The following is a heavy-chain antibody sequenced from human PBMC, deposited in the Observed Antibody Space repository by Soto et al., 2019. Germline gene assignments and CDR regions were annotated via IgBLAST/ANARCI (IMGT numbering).Heavy chain of an antibody. Sequence: SETLSLTCTVSGGSISSSSYYWGWIRQPPGKGLEWIGSIYYSGSTYYNPSLKSRVTISVDTSKNQFSLKLSSVTAADAAVYYCAGGTYYYGSGSYYTLDYWGQGTLVTVS. D-gene: IGHD3-10*01. CDR2: IYYSGST. CDR3: AGGTYYYGSGSYYTLDY. CDR1: GGSISSSSYY. J-gene: IGHJ4*02. V-gene: IGHV4-39*01.